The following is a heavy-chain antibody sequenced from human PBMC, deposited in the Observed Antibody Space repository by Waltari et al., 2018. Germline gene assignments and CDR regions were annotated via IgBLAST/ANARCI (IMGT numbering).Heavy chain of an antibody. CDR2: ISSSGSTI. CDR3: ARVLGTSDY. CDR1: GFTFSSYE. D-gene: IGHD7-27*01. V-gene: IGHV3-48*03. Sequence: EVQLVESGGGLVQPGGSLRLSCAASGFTFSSYEINWVRPAPGKGREWVSYISSSGSTIYYADSVKGRFTISRDNAKNSLYLQMNSLRAEDTAVYYCARVLGTSDYWGQGTLVTVSS. J-gene: IGHJ4*02.